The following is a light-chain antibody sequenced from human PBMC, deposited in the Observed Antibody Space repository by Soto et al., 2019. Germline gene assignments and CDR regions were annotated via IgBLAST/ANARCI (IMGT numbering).Light chain of an antibody. V-gene: IGKV1-39*01. CDR3: QQSYSSPRFT. CDR2: ATS. CDR1: RSIRTY. Sequence: DIQMTQSPSSLSASVGDRVTISCRASRSIRTYLNWYQLKPGKAPKLLIYATSTLQNGVPSRFSGSGSGIDFTLTISSLQPEDFATYYCQQSYSSPRFTFGPGTKVDFK. J-gene: IGKJ3*01.